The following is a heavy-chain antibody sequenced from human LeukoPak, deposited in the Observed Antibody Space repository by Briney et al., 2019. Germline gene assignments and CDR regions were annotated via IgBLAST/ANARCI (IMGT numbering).Heavy chain of an antibody. J-gene: IGHJ4*02. D-gene: IGHD3-10*01. CDR3: ARHFPSPRVVRVPLFDY. CDR2: INHSGST. Sequence: SETLSLTCAVYGGSFSGFYWSWIRQPPGKGLEWIGEINHSGSTNYNPSLKSRVTISVDTSKNQFSLKLSSVTAADTAVYYCARHFPSPRVVRVPLFDYWGQGTLVTVSS. CDR1: GGSFSGFY. V-gene: IGHV4-34*01.